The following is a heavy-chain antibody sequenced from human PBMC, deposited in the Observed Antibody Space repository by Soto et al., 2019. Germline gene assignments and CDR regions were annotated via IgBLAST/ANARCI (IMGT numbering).Heavy chain of an antibody. Sequence: SVKVSCKASGFTFTSSAVQWVRQARGQRLEWIGWIVVGSGNTNYAQKFQERVTITRDMSTSTAYMELSSLGSEDTDVYYCAATLGYDSSGYLYYFDYWGQGTLVTVSS. CDR1: GFTFTSSA. CDR3: AATLGYDSSGYLYYFDY. CDR2: IVVGSGNT. V-gene: IGHV1-58*01. D-gene: IGHD3-22*01. J-gene: IGHJ4*02.